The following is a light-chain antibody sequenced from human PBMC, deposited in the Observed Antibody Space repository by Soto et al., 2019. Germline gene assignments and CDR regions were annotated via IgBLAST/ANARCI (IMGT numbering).Light chain of an antibody. CDR1: QGVSIG. V-gene: IGKV1-39*01. CDR2: AAT. Sequence: IQVTQSPSALSASVGYIGTSTCRTGQGVSIGLSWYQHKPGKAPNLLIYAATTLQSGVPSRFSGSGSGTDFNLTISSLQPEDVATYYCQKSYSNPRTFGQGTKVDIK. J-gene: IGKJ1*01. CDR3: QKSYSNPRT.